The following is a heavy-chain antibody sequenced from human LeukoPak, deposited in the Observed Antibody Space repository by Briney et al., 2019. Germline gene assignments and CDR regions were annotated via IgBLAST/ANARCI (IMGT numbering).Heavy chain of an antibody. CDR3: AKDRANWGSGFDY. V-gene: IGHV3-43*02. CDR2: ISGDGGST. J-gene: IGHJ4*02. D-gene: IGHD7-27*01. CDR1: GFTFDDYA. Sequence: GGSLRLSCAASGFTFDDYAMRWVRQAPGKGLEWVSLISGDGGSTYYADSVKGRFTISRDNSRNSLYLQMNSVRTEDTALYYCAKDRANWGSGFDYWGQGALVTVSS.